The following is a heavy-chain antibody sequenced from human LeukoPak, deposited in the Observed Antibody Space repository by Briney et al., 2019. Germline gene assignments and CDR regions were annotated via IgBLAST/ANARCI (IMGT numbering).Heavy chain of an antibody. CDR2: ISGSGVTT. V-gene: IGHV3-23*01. J-gene: IGHJ1*01. D-gene: IGHD1-26*01. CDR1: GFTFSSYA. Sequence: TGGSLRLSCAASGFTFSSYAMSWVRQAPGKGLEWVSAISGSGVTTHYAGSVKGRFSISRDNSKNILYLQMNSLRAEDTALYYCAKKVVVGATSPYSDFQDWGQGTLVTVSS. CDR3: AKKVVVGATSPYSDFQD.